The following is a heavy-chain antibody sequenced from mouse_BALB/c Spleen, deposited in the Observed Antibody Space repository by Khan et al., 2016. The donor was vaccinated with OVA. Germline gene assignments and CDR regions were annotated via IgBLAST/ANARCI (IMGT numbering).Heavy chain of an antibody. CDR2: VSTGGHYT. CDR3: SRLAYYYDSEGFAY. CDR1: GFTFSTYG. Sequence: EVQLQESGGDVVKPGGSLKLSCAASGFTFSTYGMSWVRQTPDKRLEWVATVSTGGHYTYYSDTVKGRFTISRDNAKNTLYLQMSSLRSEDTAMFYCSRLAYYYDSEGFAYWGQGTLVTVS. V-gene: IGHV5-6*01. J-gene: IGHJ3*01. D-gene: IGHD1-1*01.